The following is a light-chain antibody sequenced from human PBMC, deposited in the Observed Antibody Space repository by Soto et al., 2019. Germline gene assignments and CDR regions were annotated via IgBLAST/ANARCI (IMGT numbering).Light chain of an antibody. CDR2: AAS. Sequence: EIVLTQSPGTLSLSPGEGATLSCRASQSVGSTYLAWYQQKPGQAPRLLVYAASTRATGIPDRFSGSGSGTDFTLTISRLEPEDFAVYYCQQFSSSRWTFGQGTKVEI. CDR1: QSVGSTY. J-gene: IGKJ1*01. CDR3: QQFSSSRWT. V-gene: IGKV3-20*01.